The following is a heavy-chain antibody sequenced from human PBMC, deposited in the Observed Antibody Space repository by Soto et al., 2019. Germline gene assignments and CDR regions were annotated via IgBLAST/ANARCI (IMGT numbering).Heavy chain of an antibody. Sequence: GGSLRLSCAASGFTVSSNYMNWVRQAPGKGLEWVSSISSSSSYIYYADSVKGRFTISRDNAKNSLYLQMNSLRAEDTAVYYCARDRGFGDLRNTYYYYGMDVWGQGTTVTVSS. J-gene: IGHJ6*02. D-gene: IGHD3-10*01. CDR2: ISSSSSYI. CDR3: ARDRGFGDLRNTYYYYGMDV. CDR1: GFTVSSNY. V-gene: IGHV3-21*01.